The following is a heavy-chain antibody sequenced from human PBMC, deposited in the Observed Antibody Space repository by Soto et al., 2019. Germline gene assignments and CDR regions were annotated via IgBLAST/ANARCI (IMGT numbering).Heavy chain of an antibody. Sequence: SETLSLTCTVSGGSITSGSYYWGWIRQPPGKGLEWIGYIYDSGSTYYNSSLKSRVTMSVDTSKNQFSLKLNSVTAADTAVYYCARATLRVVTAIIDAFDIWGQGTMVTVS. CDR1: GGSITSGSYY. D-gene: IGHD2-21*02. CDR3: ARATLRVVTAIIDAFDI. V-gene: IGHV4-61*05. J-gene: IGHJ3*02. CDR2: IYDSGST.